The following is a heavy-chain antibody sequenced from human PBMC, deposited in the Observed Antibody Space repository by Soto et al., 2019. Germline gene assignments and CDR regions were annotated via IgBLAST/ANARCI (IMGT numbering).Heavy chain of an antibody. V-gene: IGHV3-33*01. CDR1: GFTFSSYG. Sequence: QVQLVESGGGVVQPGRSLRLSCAASGFTFSSYGMHWVRQAPGKGLEWVAVIWYDGSNKYYADSVKGRFTISRDNSKNTLYLQMNSLRAEDTAVYYCAREELRGEGFDYWGQGTLVTVSS. J-gene: IGHJ4*02. CDR3: AREELRGEGFDY. D-gene: IGHD3-10*01. CDR2: IWYDGSNK.